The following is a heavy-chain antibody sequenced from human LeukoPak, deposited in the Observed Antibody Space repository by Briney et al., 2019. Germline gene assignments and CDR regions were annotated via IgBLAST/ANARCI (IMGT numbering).Heavy chain of an antibody. CDR2: IRSKAYGGTT. D-gene: IGHD3-3*01. CDR3: TRPGAYYDFWRMDY. CDR1: GFTFGDYA. V-gene: IGHV3-49*04. J-gene: IGHJ4*02. Sequence: GGSLRLSCTASGFTFGDYAMSWVRQAPGKGLEWVGFIRSKAYGGTTECAASVKGRFTISRDDSKSIAYLQMNSLKTEDTAVYYCTRPGAYYDFWRMDYWGQGTLVTVSS.